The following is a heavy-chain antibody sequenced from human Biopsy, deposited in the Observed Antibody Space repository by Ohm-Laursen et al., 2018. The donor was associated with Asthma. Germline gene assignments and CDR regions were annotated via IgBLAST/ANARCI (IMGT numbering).Heavy chain of an antibody. D-gene: IGHD3-10*01. Sequence: SETLSLTWTVSGGSITSFYWSWIRQPPGKGLEWLGYIYYTGSDNYNPSLKSRVTISVDTSKNQFSLRLNSVTAADTAVYYCARGPNYHGSGRAPIGMDVWGQGTTVTVSS. CDR2: IYYTGSD. CDR3: ARGPNYHGSGRAPIGMDV. V-gene: IGHV4-59*01. CDR1: GGSITSFY. J-gene: IGHJ6*02.